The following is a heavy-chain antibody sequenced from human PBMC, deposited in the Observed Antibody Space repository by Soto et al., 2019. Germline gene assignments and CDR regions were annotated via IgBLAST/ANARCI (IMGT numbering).Heavy chain of an antibody. CDR1: GVTFSSYA. J-gene: IGHJ6*02. CDR3: ARVRMVEVPYYYYGMEV. V-gene: IGHV1-69*13. Sequence: SVKVCCKDRGVTFSSYAIRLVRQYKGQWLEWMGGIIPIFGTANYAQKFQGRVTITADESTSTAYMELSSLRSEDTAVYYCARVRMVEVPYYYYGMEVWGQGTTVTVSS. D-gene: IGHD2-15*01. CDR2: IIPIFGTA.